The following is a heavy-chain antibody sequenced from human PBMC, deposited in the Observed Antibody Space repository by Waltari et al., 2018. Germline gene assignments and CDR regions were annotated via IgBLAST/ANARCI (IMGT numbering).Heavy chain of an antibody. Sequence: EVQLVESGGGLAQPGGSLRLSCAASGFTVSSNYMSWVRQAPGKGLEWFSVIYSGGSTYYADSVKCRFTISRDNSKNTLYLQMNSLRAEDTAVYYCARLNSGATTFNWFDPWGQGTLVIVSS. CDR3: ARLNSGATTFNWFDP. J-gene: IGHJ5*02. CDR2: IYSGGST. CDR1: GFTVSSNY. D-gene: IGHD6-25*01. V-gene: IGHV3-53*01.